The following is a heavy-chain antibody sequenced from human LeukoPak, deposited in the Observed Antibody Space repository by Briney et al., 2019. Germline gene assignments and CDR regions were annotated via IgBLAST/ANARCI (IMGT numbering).Heavy chain of an antibody. CDR3: ARATRWVGATSDY. Sequence: GGSLRLSCAASGFIFSNYAMHWVRQAPGKGLEWVAVISYDGGNKYSADSVKGRFTISRDNSKNTLFLQMNSLRAEDTAVYYCARATRWVGATSDYWGQGTLVTVSS. V-gene: IGHV3-30*04. D-gene: IGHD1-26*01. CDR1: GFIFSNYA. J-gene: IGHJ4*02. CDR2: ISYDGGNK.